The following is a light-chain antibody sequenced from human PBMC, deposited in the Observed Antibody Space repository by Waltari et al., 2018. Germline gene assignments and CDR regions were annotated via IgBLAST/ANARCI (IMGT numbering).Light chain of an antibody. CDR3: AAWDDSLNGLWV. CDR1: TSNIGSNA. Sequence: QSVLTQPPSASGTPGQRVTISCSGSTSNIGSNAVNWYQQLPGVAPKLLIYSSRQRPSGVPDRFSGSKSGTSASLAISGLQSEDEADYYCAAWDDSLNGLWVFGGGTKLTVL. CDR2: SSR. J-gene: IGLJ3*02. V-gene: IGLV1-44*01.